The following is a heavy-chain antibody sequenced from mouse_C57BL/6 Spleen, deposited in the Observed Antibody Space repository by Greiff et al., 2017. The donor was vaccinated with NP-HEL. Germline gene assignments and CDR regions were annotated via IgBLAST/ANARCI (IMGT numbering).Heavy chain of an antibody. CDR2: ISYDGSN. Sequence: EVKLMESGPGLVKPSQSLSLTCSVTGYSITSGYYWNWIRQFPGNKLEWMGYISYDGSNNYNPSLKNRISITRDTSKNQFFLKLNSVTTEDTATYYWAGDYGSSYGDAMDYWGQGTSVTVSS. V-gene: IGHV3-6*01. D-gene: IGHD1-1*01. J-gene: IGHJ4*01. CDR1: GYSITSGYY. CDR3: AGDYGSSYGDAMDY.